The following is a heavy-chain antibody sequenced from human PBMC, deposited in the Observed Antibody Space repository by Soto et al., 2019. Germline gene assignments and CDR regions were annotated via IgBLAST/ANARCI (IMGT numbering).Heavy chain of an antibody. J-gene: IGHJ4*02. CDR1: GSSISSYF. D-gene: IGHD6-19*01. Sequence: PSETLSLTCTVSGSSISSYFWTWVRQPPGKGLEWIGYVYYTGSTYYNPSLKSRVTISVDTSKNQFSLKLSSVTAADTAVYYCARKTEWLAFDYWGQGTLVTVSS. CDR2: VYYTGST. CDR3: ARKTEWLAFDY. V-gene: IGHV4-59*08.